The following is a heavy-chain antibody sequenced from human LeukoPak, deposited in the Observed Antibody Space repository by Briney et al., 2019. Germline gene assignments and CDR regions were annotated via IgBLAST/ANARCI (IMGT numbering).Heavy chain of an antibody. J-gene: IGHJ6*02. V-gene: IGHV1-46*01. CDR3: ASVYKYGMDV. CDR2: VNPSGSS. CDR1: GYTVTSYY. Sequence: ASVKVSCKASGYTVTSYYMHWVRQAPGQGLEWMAIVNPSGSSSYAQKFQGRATLTRATSTNTVYMELSGLRSEDTAVYYCASVYKYGMDVWGQGIMVVVSS.